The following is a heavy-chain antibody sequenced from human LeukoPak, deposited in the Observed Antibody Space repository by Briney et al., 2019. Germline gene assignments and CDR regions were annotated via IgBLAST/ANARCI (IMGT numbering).Heavy chain of an antibody. D-gene: IGHD6-13*01. Sequence: SVKVSCKASGGTFSSYAISRVRQAPGQGLEWMGGIIPIFGTANYAQKFQGRVTITADESTSTAYMELSSLRSEDTAVYYCARSFPGIAAAGTGGYWGQGTLVTVSS. J-gene: IGHJ4*02. CDR2: IIPIFGTA. V-gene: IGHV1-69*01. CDR1: GGTFSSYA. CDR3: ARSFPGIAAAGTGGY.